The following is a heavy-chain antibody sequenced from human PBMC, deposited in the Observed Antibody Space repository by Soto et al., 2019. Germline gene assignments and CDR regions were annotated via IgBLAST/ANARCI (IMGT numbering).Heavy chain of an antibody. CDR1: GGSISSGGYY. CDR3: ASSHTSAAGISELQH. Sequence: SETLSLTCTVSGGSISSGGYYWSWIRQHPGKGLEWIGYIYYSGSTYYNPSLKSRVTISVDTSKNQFSLKLSSVTAADTAVYYCASSHTSAAGISELQHWGQGTLVTVSS. D-gene: IGHD6-13*01. CDR2: IYYSGST. V-gene: IGHV4-31*03. J-gene: IGHJ1*01.